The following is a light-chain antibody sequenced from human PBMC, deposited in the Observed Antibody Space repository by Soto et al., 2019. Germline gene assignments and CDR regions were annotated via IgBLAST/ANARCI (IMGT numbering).Light chain of an antibody. Sequence: ELVLTQSPGTLSLSPGERATLSYRVSQSVSSSYLAWYQQTPGQAPRLLIYGASSRATGIPDRLSGSGSGTDFTLTISRLEPEDFAVYYCQQYGSLTTFGGGTKVDIK. CDR2: GAS. J-gene: IGKJ4*01. CDR3: QQYGSLTT. V-gene: IGKV3-20*01. CDR1: QSVSSSY.